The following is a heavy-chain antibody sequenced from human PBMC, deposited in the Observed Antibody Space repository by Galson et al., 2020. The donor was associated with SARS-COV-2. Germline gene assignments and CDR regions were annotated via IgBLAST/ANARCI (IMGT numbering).Heavy chain of an antibody. J-gene: IGHJ3*02. CDR1: GTSISSGSNY. V-gene: IGHV4-30-2*01. CDR2: ITHSGST. CDR3: ARLHYGEYAPEAFDI. Sequence: SETLSLTCAVPGTSISSGSNYWNWIRQPPGKGQEWIGYITHSGSTYYNPSLKSRVTISGDRSKNQCSLRLSSVTAADTAVYYCARLHYGEYAPEAFDIWGPGTRVTVAS. D-gene: IGHD4-17*01.